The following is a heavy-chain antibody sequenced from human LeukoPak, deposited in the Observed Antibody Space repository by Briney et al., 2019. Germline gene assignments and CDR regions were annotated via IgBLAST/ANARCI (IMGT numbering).Heavy chain of an antibody. D-gene: IGHD2-15*01. Sequence: ASVKVSCKASGYTFTGYYMHWVRQAPGQGLEWMGWINPNSGGTNYAQKFQGRVTMTRDTSISTAYMELSRLRSDDAAVYYCARVRLAHSEHYFDYWGQGTLVTVSS. V-gene: IGHV1-2*02. CDR3: ARVRLAHSEHYFDY. CDR2: INPNSGGT. CDR1: GYTFTGYY. J-gene: IGHJ4*02.